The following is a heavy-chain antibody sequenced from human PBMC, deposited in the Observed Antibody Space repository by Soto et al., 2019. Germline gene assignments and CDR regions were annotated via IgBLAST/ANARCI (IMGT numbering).Heavy chain of an antibody. CDR1: GFTFSSYA. CDR3: ASLVGAVDY. J-gene: IGHJ4*02. Sequence: QVQLVESGGGVVQPGRSLRLSCAASGFTFSSYAMHWVRQAPGKGLEWVAVIAYDGSNKYYADSVKGRFTISRDNSKNTLYLQMNSLRAEDTAVYYCASLVGAVDYRGQGTLVTVSS. CDR2: IAYDGSNK. D-gene: IGHD1-26*01. V-gene: IGHV3-30-3*01.